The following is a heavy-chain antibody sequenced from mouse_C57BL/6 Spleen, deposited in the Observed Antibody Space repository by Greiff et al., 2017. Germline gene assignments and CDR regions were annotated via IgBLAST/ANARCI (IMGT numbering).Heavy chain of an antibody. CDR3: ARYDYDDGDSFDY. D-gene: IGHD2-4*01. J-gene: IGHJ2*01. CDR1: GYTFPSYW. CDR2: IHPNSGST. V-gene: IGHV1-64*01. Sequence: VQLQQPGAELVKPGASVKLSCKASGYTFPSYWMHWVKQRPGQGLEWIGMIHPNSGSTNDNEKFKSKATLTVDKSSSTAYMQLSSLTSEDSAVYNCARYDYDDGDSFDYWGQGTTLTVSA.